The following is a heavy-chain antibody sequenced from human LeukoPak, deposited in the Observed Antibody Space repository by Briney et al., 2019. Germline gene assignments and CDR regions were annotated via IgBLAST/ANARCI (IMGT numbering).Heavy chain of an antibody. CDR2: IIPIFGTA. J-gene: IGHJ3*02. CDR1: GGTFSSYA. D-gene: IGHD1-26*01. V-gene: IGHV1-69*13. Sequence: SVKVSCKASGGTFSSYAISWVRQAPGQGLEWMGGIIPIFGTANYAQKFQGRVTITADESTSTAYMELSSLRSKDTAVYYCARVGVGAKVAFDIWGQGTMVTVSS. CDR3: ARVGVGAKVAFDI.